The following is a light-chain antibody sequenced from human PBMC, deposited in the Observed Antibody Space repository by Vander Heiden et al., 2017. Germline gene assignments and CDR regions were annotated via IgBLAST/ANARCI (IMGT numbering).Light chain of an antibody. CDR1: QGISSA. CDR3: QQVNSYTDT. J-gene: IGKJ4*01. CDR2: DAS. Sequence: AIQLTQSPSSLSASVGDRVTITCRASQGISSALAWYQQKPGKAPKLLIYDASSLVSGVPSRFSGSGSGTDFTLTISSLQLEDFATYYCQQVNSYTDTFGGGTKVEIK. V-gene: IGKV1-13*02.